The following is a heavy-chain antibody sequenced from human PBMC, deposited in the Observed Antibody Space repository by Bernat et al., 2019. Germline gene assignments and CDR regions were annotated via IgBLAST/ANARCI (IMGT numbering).Heavy chain of an antibody. CDR3: AKGSGGGSSWYYFDY. J-gene: IGHJ4*02. V-gene: IGHV3-43*01. Sequence: EVQLVESGGVVVQPGGSLRLSCAASGFTFDDYTMHWVRQAPGKGLEWVSLISWDGGSTYYADSVKGRFTISRDNSKNSLYLQMNSLRTEDTALYYCAKGSGGGSSWYYFDYWGQGTLVTVSS. CDR1: GFTFDDYT. D-gene: IGHD6-13*01. CDR2: ISWDGGST.